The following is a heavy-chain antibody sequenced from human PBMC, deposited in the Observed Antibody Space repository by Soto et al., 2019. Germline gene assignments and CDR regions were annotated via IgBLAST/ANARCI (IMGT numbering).Heavy chain of an antibody. D-gene: IGHD3-10*01. J-gene: IGHJ4*02. CDR1: GVTFSSET. CDR3: ATELGENPASPFDA. Sequence: QVQLVQSGADVKKPGSSVKVSCQASGVTFSSETLGWVRQAPGQGLEWVGGIIPLFGTASYAQKFQGRVTMTADETTSTVYMEWSSPRSDDTAVYFCATELGENPASPFDAWGQGTLGTVSA. CDR2: IIPLFGTA. V-gene: IGHV1-69*01.